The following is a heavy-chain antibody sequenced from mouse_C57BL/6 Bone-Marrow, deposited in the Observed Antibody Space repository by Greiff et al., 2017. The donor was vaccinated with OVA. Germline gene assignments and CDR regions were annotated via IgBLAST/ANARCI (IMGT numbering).Heavy chain of an antibody. Sequence: EVKLMESGGGLVQPGGSLKLSCAASGFTFSDYGMAWVRQAPRKGPEWVAFISNLAYSIYYADTVTGRFTISRENAKNTLYLEMSSLRSEDTAMYYCARLTTVVAKGYAMDYWGQGTSVTVSS. CDR3: ARLTTVVAKGYAMDY. CDR2: ISNLAYSI. D-gene: IGHD1-1*01. J-gene: IGHJ4*01. V-gene: IGHV5-15*01. CDR1: GFTFSDYG.